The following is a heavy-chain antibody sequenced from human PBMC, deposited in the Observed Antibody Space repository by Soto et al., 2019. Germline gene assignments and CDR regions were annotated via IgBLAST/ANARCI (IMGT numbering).Heavy chain of an antibody. CDR3: ARELNTDSSAYYSFAH. J-gene: IGHJ4*02. V-gene: IGHV1-18*01. D-gene: IGHD3-22*01. Sequence: ASVKVSCKTSGYTFTGYGLSCLQQSPLQRPEGMGCVGTNNDNTNYAEKFQGRVTMTTDTSTATTYMELRSLGSDDTAVYYCARELNTDSSAYYSFAHWGQGTLVTVSS. CDR1: GYTFTGYG. CDR2: VGTNNDNT.